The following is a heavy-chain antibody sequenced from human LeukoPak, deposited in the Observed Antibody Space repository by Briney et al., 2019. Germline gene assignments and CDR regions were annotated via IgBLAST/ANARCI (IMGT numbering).Heavy chain of an antibody. J-gene: IGHJ4*02. D-gene: IGHD5-12*01. Sequence: GGSLRLSCAGSGFTVSSKYMSWVRQAPGKGLEWVSVIYSGGSTDYADSVKGRFTMSRDNSKNMLYLQMNSLRVDDTAVYFCARGRGYSGYGVSLPFDYWGQGTLVTVSS. CDR1: GFTVSSKY. V-gene: IGHV3-66*01. CDR3: ARGRGYSGYGVSLPFDY. CDR2: IYSGGST.